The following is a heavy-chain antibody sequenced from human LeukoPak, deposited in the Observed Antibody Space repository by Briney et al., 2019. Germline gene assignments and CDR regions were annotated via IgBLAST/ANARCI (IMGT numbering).Heavy chain of an antibody. D-gene: IGHD6-6*01. Sequence: GGSLRLSCAASGFTFSNAWMSWVRQAPGKGLEWVGRIKSKTGGGTTDYAAPVKGRFTISRDDSKNTLYLQMNSLKTEDTAVYYCTTVPAARPDWGQGTLVTVSS. J-gene: IGHJ4*02. CDR3: TTVPAARPD. V-gene: IGHV3-15*01. CDR2: IKSKTGGGTT. CDR1: GFTFSNAW.